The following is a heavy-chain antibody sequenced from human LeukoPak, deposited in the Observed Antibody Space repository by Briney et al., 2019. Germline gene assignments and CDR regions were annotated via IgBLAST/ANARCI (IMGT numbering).Heavy chain of an antibody. V-gene: IGHV4-59*11. J-gene: IGHJ5*02. Sequence: SETLSLTCTVSGGSISSHYWSWIRQPPGKGLEWIGYIYYSGSTNYNPSLKSRVTISVDTSKNQFSLKLSSVTAADTAVYYCAKRSSSWYYMWWFDPWGQGTLVTVSS. D-gene: IGHD6-13*01. CDR2: IYYSGST. CDR3: AKRSSSWYYMWWFDP. CDR1: GGSISSHY.